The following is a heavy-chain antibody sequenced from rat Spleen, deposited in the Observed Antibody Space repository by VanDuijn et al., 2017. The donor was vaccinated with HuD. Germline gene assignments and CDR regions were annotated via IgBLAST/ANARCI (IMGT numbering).Heavy chain of an antibody. CDR2: ISPSGGST. J-gene: IGHJ4*01. CDR1: GFTFSNYG. CDR3: TRGGNYALDA. Sequence: EVQLVESGGGLVQPGRSLKLSCAASGFTFSNYGMHWIRQAPTKGLEWVASISPSGGSTYYLDSVKGRFTVSRDNAQNTLYLQMNSLRSEDTATYYCTRGGNYALDAWGQGASVTVSS. D-gene: IGHD1-10*01. V-gene: IGHV5-19*01.